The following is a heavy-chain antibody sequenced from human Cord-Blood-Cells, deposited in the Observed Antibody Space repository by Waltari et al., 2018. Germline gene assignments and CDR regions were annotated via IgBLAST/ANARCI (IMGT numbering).Heavy chain of an antibody. V-gene: IGHV3-48*02. D-gene: IGHD6-19*01. Sequence: EVQLVESGGGLVQPGGSLRLSCAASGFTFSSYSMNWVRQAPGKGLESVSYISSSSSTIYYADSAKGRFTISRDNAKNSLYLQMNSLRDDDTAVYYCARVTAVADWFDPWGQGTLVTVSS. CDR3: ARVTAVADWFDP. CDR1: GFTFSSYS. J-gene: IGHJ5*02. CDR2: ISSSSSTI.